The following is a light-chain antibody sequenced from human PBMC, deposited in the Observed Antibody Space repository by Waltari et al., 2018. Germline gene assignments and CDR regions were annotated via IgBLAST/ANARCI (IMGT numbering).Light chain of an antibody. V-gene: IGLV1-44*01. J-gene: IGLJ3*02. CDR1: SSNIRSNT. Sequence: QSVLTQPPSASGTPGPRVTISCSGSSSNIRSNTVAWYEQFPGMAPRLLIYSNNERPSGVPDRFSGSKSGSSASLTISGLHFEDEADYYCATWDDSLNGRVFGGGTKLTVL. CDR3: ATWDDSLNGRV. CDR2: SNN.